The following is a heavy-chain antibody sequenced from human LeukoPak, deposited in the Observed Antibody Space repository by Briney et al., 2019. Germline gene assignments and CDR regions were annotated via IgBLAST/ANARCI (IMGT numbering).Heavy chain of an antibody. J-gene: IGHJ3*02. V-gene: IGHV1-58*02. CDR1: GFTFTSSA. Sequence: AASVKVSCKASGFTFTSSAMQWVRQARGQRLEWIGWIVVGSGNTNYAQKFQERVTITRDMSTSTAYMELSSLRSEDTAVYYCSASYYDFWSGYLDAFDIWGQATMVTVSS. CDR3: SASYYDFWSGYLDAFDI. CDR2: IVVGSGNT. D-gene: IGHD3-3*01.